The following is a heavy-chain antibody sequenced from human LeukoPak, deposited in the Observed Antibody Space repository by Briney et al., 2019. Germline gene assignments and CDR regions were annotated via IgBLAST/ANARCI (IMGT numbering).Heavy chain of an antibody. J-gene: IGHJ4*02. CDR2: ISGSGGRT. V-gene: IGHV3-23*01. CDR1: GFTFSSYA. CDR3: AKVEWELLFYADY. D-gene: IGHD1-26*01. Sequence: GGSLRLSCAASGFTFSSYAMSWVRQAPGKGLEWVSAISGSGGRTYYADSVKGRFTISRDNSKNTLFLQMNSLRAEDTAVYYCAKVEWELLFYADYWGQGTLVTVSS.